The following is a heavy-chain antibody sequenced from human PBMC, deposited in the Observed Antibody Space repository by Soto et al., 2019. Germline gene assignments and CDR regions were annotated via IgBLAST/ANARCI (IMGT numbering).Heavy chain of an antibody. D-gene: IGHD2-15*01. Sequence: EVRLVESGGGLVKPGGSLRLSCAVSGLTFSSCTMNWVRQAPGKGLEWVSSISPSTSHIYYADSVKGRFTISRDNAKNSLFLQMNSLRAEDTAVYYCSGCSGGACHQNYGMDVWGQGTTVTVSS. CDR2: ISPSTSHI. CDR1: GLTFSSCT. J-gene: IGHJ6*02. V-gene: IGHV3-21*01. CDR3: SGCSGGACHQNYGMDV.